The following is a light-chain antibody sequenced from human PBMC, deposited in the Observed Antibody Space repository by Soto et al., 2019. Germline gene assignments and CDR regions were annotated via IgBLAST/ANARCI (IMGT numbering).Light chain of an antibody. V-gene: IGKV1-39*01. CDR3: QQRFSAPRT. CDR2: AAS. CDR1: QRISDY. J-gene: IGKJ1*01. Sequence: DIQMTQSPSSLSTSVGDRVTITCRASQRISDYLNWYQQKPGKAPELLIYAASTLQTGVPSRFSGGGSGTDFILTISSLQPEDFATYYCQQRFSAPRTFGQGTKVEVK.